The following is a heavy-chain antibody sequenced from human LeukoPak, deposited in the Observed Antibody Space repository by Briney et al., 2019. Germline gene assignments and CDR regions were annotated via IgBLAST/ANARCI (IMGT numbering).Heavy chain of an antibody. CDR3: ARQDGSGSPGGGMDV. J-gene: IGHJ6*02. CDR2: IYPGDSDT. D-gene: IGHD3-10*01. CDR1: GYSFTSYW. Sequence: KPGESLKISCKGSGYSFTSYWIGWVRQMPGKGLEWIGIIYPGDSDTRYSPSFQGQVTISADKSISTAYLQWSSLKASDTAMYYCARQDGSGSPGGGMDVWGQGTTVTVSS. V-gene: IGHV5-51*01.